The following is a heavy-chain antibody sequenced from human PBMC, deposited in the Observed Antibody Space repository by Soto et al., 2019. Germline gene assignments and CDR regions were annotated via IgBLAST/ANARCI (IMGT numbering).Heavy chain of an antibody. CDR1: GFSFSSYA. Sequence: EVQLLESGGGLVQPGGSLRLSCAASGFSFSSYAVSWVRQAPGKGLEWVSSICGSDISTYYAVSVKGPFSISRDNSKNTLYLQMNSIRAEDTAVYYCAKDYYGDPGYYYAMDVWGQGTTVTVSS. CDR2: ICGSDIST. V-gene: IGHV3-23*01. D-gene: IGHD4-17*01. CDR3: AKDYYGDPGYYYAMDV. J-gene: IGHJ6*02.